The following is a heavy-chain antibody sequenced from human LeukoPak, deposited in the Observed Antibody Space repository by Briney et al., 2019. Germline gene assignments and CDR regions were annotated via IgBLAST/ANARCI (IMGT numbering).Heavy chain of an antibody. CDR1: GFTFSSYS. D-gene: IGHD5-12*01. CDR2: ISSSSSTI. CDR3: ARDFGGYSGNPEVMGY. V-gene: IGHV3-48*01. J-gene: IGHJ4*02. Sequence: GESLRLSCAASGFTFSSYSMNWVRQAPGKGLEWVSYISSSSSTIYYADSVKGRFTISRDNAKNSLYLQMNSLRAEDTAVYYCARDFGGYSGNPEVMGYWGQGTLVTVSS.